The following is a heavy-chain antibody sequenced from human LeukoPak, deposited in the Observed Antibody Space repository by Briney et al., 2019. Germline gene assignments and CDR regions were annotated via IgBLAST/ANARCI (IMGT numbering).Heavy chain of an antibody. CDR3: ARRFGY. CDR2: ISDSSSII. Sequence: GGSLRLSCEASGFTFSTYGMNWVRQAPGKGLEWVSYISDSSSIIYYADSVKGRFTISRDNAKNSLCLQMNSLRDEDTAVYYCARRFGYWGQGTLVTVSS. V-gene: IGHV3-48*02. J-gene: IGHJ4*02. CDR1: GFTFSTYG.